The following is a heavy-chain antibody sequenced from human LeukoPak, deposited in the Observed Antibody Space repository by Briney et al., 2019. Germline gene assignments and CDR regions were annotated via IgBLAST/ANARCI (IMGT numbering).Heavy chain of an antibody. D-gene: IGHD3-10*01. Sequence: PSETLSLTCTVSGGSISSYYWSWIRQPPGKGLGWNGYIYYSGSTNYNPSLKSRVTISVDTYKNQFSLKLSSVTAADTAVYYCARGRSSMVRGYYYYMDVWGKGTTVTISS. V-gene: IGHV4-59*01. CDR2: IYYSGST. CDR1: GGSISSYY. J-gene: IGHJ6*03. CDR3: ARGRSSMVRGYYYYMDV.